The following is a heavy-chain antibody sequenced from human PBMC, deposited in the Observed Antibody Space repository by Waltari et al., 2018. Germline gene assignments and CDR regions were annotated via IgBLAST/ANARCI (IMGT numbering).Heavy chain of an antibody. CDR3: AKDGVGVRAVIPFDY. V-gene: IGHV3-30*18. CDR1: GFTFSNYG. D-gene: IGHD3-10*01. CDR2: ISYVGSTK. J-gene: IGHJ4*02. Sequence: VESGGGAVQSGRSLRLSCAASGFTFSNYGIHWVRQAPGKGLEWVAVISYVGSTKFYADSVKGRFTVSRDNSKDTLFLQMNSLRPEDTAVYYCAKDGVGVRAVIPFDYWGQGTLVTVSS.